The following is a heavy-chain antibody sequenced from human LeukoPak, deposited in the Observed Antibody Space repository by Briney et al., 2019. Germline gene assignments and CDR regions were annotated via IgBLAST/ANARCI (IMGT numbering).Heavy chain of an antibody. CDR2: ISSSSYI. CDR1: GFTFSSYS. D-gene: IGHD6-13*01. CDR3: AKGLGGGSSWQNDENPFDY. J-gene: IGHJ4*02. V-gene: IGHV3-21*01. Sequence: PGGSLRLSCAASGFTFSSYSMNWVRQAPGKGLEWVSSISSSSYIYYADSVKGRFTISRDNAKNSLYLQMNSLRAEDTAVYYCAKGLGGGSSWQNDENPFDYWGQGTLVTVSS.